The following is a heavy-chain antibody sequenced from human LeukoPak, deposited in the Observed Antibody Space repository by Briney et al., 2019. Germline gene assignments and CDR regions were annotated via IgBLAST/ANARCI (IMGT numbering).Heavy chain of an antibody. CDR2: IYYSGST. CDR1: GDFLSSGSYY. D-gene: IGHD7-27*01. CDR3: ARGLYWGSAGSGICYMDV. Sequence: SETLSLTCTVSGDFLSSGSYYWGWIRQSPDKGLAWIGSIYYSGSTFYNASFESRVSISADPSKNQFSLNLKSVTAADTAVYFCARGLYWGSAGSGICYMDVWGNGTTVTVSS. J-gene: IGHJ6*03. V-gene: IGHV4-39*07.